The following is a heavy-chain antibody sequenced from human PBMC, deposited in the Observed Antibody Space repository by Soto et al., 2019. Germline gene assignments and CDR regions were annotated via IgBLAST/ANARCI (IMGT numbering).Heavy chain of an antibody. D-gene: IGHD5-18*01. CDR3: ARDKGYGFGWSSSSGMDV. CDR2: ISGYNGNT. CDR1: GYTFSNFG. J-gene: IGHJ6*02. V-gene: IGHV1-18*01. Sequence: QVQLVQSGAEVMTPGASVKVSCKASGYTFSNFGLSWVRQAPGQGLEWMGWISGYNGNTNSAERFQGRVTMTTDTSTSTAYMEVRSLTSDDTAVYYCARDKGYGFGWSSSSGMDVWAKGPRSPSP.